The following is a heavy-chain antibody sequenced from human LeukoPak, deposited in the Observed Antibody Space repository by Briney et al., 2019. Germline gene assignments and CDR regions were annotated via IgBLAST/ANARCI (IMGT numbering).Heavy chain of an antibody. J-gene: IGHJ5*02. CDR1: GFTFTRYA. Sequence: ASVKVSCKASGFTFTRYAISWVRQAPGQGLAWMGWISTYNGDTKYAQKFQGRVTMTTDSSTSTAYMEVRSLRSEDTAVYYCARDYYGSGSYYNLGLTNWFDPWGQGTLVTVSS. CDR2: ISTYNGDT. D-gene: IGHD3-10*01. V-gene: IGHV1-18*01. CDR3: ARDYYGSGSYYNLGLTNWFDP.